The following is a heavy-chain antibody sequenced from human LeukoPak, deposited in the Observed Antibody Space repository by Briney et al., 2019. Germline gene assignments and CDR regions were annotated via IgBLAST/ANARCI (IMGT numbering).Heavy chain of an antibody. V-gene: IGHV4-39*01. CDR1: GGSISSSSYY. J-gene: IGHJ6*03. CDR2: IYYSGST. Sequence: PSETLSLTCTVSGGSISSSSYYWGWIRQPPGKGLEWIGGIYYSGSTFYNPSLKSRVTISVDTSKNQFSLKLSSVTAADTAVYFCARQVYTNYHYYYMDVWGKGTTVTVSS. D-gene: IGHD5/OR15-5a*01. CDR3: ARQVYTNYHYYYMDV.